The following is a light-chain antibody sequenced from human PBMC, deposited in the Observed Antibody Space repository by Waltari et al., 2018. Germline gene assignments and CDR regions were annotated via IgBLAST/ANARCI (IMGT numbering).Light chain of an antibody. V-gene: IGKV1-39*01. J-gene: IGKJ3*01. CDR3: QQSYNVSFT. CDR2: KTS. CDR1: QVIGRF. Sequence: IQLTQSPSSLSASVGDRVTITCRSSQVIGRFLNWYQQKAGKAPNLLIYKTSTLLHGVPSMFSGSGSGKDFTLTITGLQREDFTTYFCQQSYNVSFTFGPGTTVDLK.